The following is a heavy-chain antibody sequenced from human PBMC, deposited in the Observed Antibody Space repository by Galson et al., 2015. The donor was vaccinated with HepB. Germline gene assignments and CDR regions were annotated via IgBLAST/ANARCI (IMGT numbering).Heavy chain of an antibody. J-gene: IGHJ3*02. V-gene: IGHV3-30*18. CDR2: ISYDGSNK. D-gene: IGHD3-9*01. Sequence: SLRLSCAASGFTFSSYGMHWVRQAPGKGLEWVAVISYDGSNKYYADSVKGRFTISRDNSKNTLYLQMNSLRAEDTAVYYCAKGSLRYFDWLFHHAFDIWGQGTMVTVSS. CDR3: AKGSLRYFDWLFHHAFDI. CDR1: GFTFSSYG.